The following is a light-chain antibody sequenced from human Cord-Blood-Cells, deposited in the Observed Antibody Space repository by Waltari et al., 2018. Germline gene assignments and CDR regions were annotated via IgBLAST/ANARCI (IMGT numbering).Light chain of an antibody. CDR3: QQYNNWPPWT. CDR2: GAS. Sequence: MTQSPATLSVSPGERATLSCRASQSVSSNVAWYQQKPGQAPRLLIYGASTRATGIPARFSGSGSGTEFTLTISILQSEDFAVYYCQQYNNWPPWTFGQGTKVEIK. J-gene: IGKJ1*01. V-gene: IGKV3-15*01. CDR1: QSVSSN.